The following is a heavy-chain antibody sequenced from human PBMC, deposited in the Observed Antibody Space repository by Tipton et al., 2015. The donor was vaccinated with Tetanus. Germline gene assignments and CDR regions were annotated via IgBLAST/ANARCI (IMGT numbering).Heavy chain of an antibody. CDR2: ITDTGRT. CDR1: GVSVTTYH. Sequence: TLSLTCNVSGVSVTTYHWSWIRQPPGKGLEWIGYITDTGRTNYSPSLRNRLTISIDKSKTHFSLRLDSVTAADTAVYYCATDRRGPGEVRGLDNWGQGTLVTVSS. J-gene: IGHJ4*02. CDR3: ATDRRGPGEVRGLDN. V-gene: IGHV4-59*02. D-gene: IGHD3-10*01.